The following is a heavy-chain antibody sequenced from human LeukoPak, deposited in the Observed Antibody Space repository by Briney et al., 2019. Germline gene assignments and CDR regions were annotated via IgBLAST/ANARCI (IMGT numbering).Heavy chain of an antibody. CDR3: ARDRITIFGVAIDY. CDR2: INHSGST. V-gene: IGHV4-34*01. J-gene: IGHJ4*02. CDR1: GGSFSGYY. Sequence: SETLSLTCAVYGGSFSGYYWSWIRQPPGKGLEWIGEINHSGSTNYNPSLKSRVTISVDTSKNQFSLKLSSVTAADTAVYYCARDRITIFGVAIDYWGQGTLVTVSS. D-gene: IGHD3-3*01.